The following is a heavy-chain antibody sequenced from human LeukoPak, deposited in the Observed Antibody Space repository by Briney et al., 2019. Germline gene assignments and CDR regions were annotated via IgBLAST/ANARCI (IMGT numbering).Heavy chain of an antibody. J-gene: IGHJ4*02. CDR3: ARTDCSSTSCLYFDY. CDR1: GFTFSSYA. V-gene: IGHV3-23*01. CDR2: ISGSGGST. D-gene: IGHD2-2*01. Sequence: GGSLRLSCAASGFTFSSYAMSWVRQAPGKGLEWVSAISGSGGSTYYADSVKGRFTISRDNSKNTLYLQMNSLRAEDTAVYYCARTDCSSTSCLYFDYWGQGTLVTVSS.